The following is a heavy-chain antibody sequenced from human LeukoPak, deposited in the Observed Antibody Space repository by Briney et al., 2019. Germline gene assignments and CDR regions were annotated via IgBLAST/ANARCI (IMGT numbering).Heavy chain of an antibody. V-gene: IGHV1-18*01. Sequence: GASVKVSCKASGYTFTSYGISWVRQAPGQGLEWMGWISAYNGNTNYAQKFQGRVTITADKSTSTAYMELSSLRSEDTAVYYCARDKGSSGWYWALYWGQGTLVTVSS. CDR2: ISAYNGNT. CDR1: GYTFTSYG. J-gene: IGHJ4*02. D-gene: IGHD6-19*01. CDR3: ARDKGSSGWYWALY.